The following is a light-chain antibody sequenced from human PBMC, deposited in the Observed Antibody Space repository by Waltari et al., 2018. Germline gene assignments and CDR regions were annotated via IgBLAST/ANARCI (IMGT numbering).Light chain of an antibody. V-gene: IGLV1-36*01. CDR2: YDE. J-gene: IGLJ1*01. CDR1: SSNIGNNA. Sequence: QSVLTQPPSVSEAPRPRVTISCSGSSSNIGNNAVNWYQQLPGKAPKLLIYYDELLPSGVSDRFSGSKSGTSASLAISGLQSEDEADYYCAAWDDSLNGYVFGTRTKVTVL. CDR3: AAWDDSLNGYV.